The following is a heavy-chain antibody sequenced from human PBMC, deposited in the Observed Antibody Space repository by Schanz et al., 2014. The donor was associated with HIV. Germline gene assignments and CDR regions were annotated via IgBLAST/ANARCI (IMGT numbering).Heavy chain of an antibody. J-gene: IGHJ3*02. CDR3: AREPGLQEWELRKGAFDI. CDR1: GGSISSGGYY. CDR2: VLYSGST. Sequence: QVQLQESGPGLVKPSQTLSLTCTVSGGSISSGGYYWSWIRQHPGKGLEWIGYVLYSGSTYSNPSLKSRVVISVDTSKSQFSLKLSSVTAADTAVYYCAREPGLQEWELRKGAFDIWGQGTMVIVSS. V-gene: IGHV4-31*03. D-gene: IGHD4-4*01.